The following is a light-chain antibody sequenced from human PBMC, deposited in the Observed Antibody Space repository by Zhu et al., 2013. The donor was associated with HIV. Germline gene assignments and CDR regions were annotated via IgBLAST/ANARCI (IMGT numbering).Light chain of an antibody. CDR2: GAS. V-gene: IGKV3-15*01. Sequence: EIVMTQSPATLSVSPGERVTLSCRASQSVSSSLAWYQQKPGQAPRLLIYGASTRATGIPASFSGSGSGTEFTLTISSLQSEDFAVYYCQQYYNWPLTFGGRDQGGDQT. CDR3: QQYYNWPLT. J-gene: IGKJ4*01. CDR1: QSVSSS.